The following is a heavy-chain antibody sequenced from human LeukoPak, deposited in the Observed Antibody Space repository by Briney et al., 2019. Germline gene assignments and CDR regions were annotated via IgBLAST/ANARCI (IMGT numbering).Heavy chain of an antibody. J-gene: IGHJ6*02. Sequence: PGGSLRLSCAASGFTFSSYSMNWVHQAPGKGLEWVSSFSSSSSYIYYTDSVKGRFTISRDNAKNSLYLQMNSLRAEDTAVYYCARDRLGDSGRYYGMDVRGQGTTVTVSS. V-gene: IGHV3-21*01. D-gene: IGHD2-21*02. CDR2: FSSSSSYI. CDR1: GFTFSSYS. CDR3: ARDRLGDSGRYYGMDV.